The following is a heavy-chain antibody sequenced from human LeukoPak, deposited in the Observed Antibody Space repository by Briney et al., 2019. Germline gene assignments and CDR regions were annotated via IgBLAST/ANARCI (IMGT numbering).Heavy chain of an antibody. CDR2: LYHSDSI. J-gene: IGHJ4*02. Sequence: PSETLSLTCAVPGYSISSGYYWIWIRQPPGKGLEWIGSLYHSDSIYYNPSLKGRVTMSVDTSKNQFSLKLSSVTAVDTAVYYCARRADSGIYFDYWGQGTLVTVSS. D-gene: IGHD3-22*01. V-gene: IGHV4-38-2*01. CDR1: GYSISSGYY. CDR3: ARRADSGIYFDY.